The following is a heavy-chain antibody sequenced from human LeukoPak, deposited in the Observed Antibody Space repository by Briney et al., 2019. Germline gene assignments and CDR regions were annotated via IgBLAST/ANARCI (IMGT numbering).Heavy chain of an antibody. CDR3: AKQYDSSGYYYGLGYH. CDR2: ISGSGGST. J-gene: IGHJ5*02. D-gene: IGHD3-22*01. V-gene: IGHV3-23*01. Sequence: PGGSLRLSCAASGFTFSSYAMSWVRQAPGKGLEGVSAISGSGGSTYYADSVKGRFTISRDNSKNTLYLQMNSLRAEDTAVYYCAKQYDSSGYYYGLGYHWGQGTLVTVSS. CDR1: GFTFSSYA.